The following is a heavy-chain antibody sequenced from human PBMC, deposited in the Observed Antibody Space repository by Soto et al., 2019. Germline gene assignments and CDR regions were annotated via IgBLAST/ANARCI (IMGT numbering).Heavy chain of an antibody. Sequence: ASVKVSCKASGYTFTSYGISWVRQAPGQGLEWMGWISVYNGDTNYAQKFQGRVTMTRDTSTSTAYMELRSLRSDDTAVYFCARNYGPGYAFDYWGQGTLVTVSS. V-gene: IGHV1-18*01. CDR3: ARNYGPGYAFDY. CDR2: ISVYNGDT. CDR1: GYTFTSYG. J-gene: IGHJ4*02. D-gene: IGHD3-10*01.